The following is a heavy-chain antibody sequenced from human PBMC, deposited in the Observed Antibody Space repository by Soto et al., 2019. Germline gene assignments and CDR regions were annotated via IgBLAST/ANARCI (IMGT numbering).Heavy chain of an antibody. CDR3: ARDAYPNWFDF. Sequence: SETLSLTCNVSGGSINSYYWSWIRQPAGKGLEWIGRISSGGSAIYNPSLKSRVTISVDTSKNQFSLRLTSVTAADTAVYFCARDAYPNWFDFWGQGTLVTVSS. CDR1: GGSINSYY. J-gene: IGHJ5*01. CDR2: ISSGGSA. D-gene: IGHD2-8*01. V-gene: IGHV4-4*07.